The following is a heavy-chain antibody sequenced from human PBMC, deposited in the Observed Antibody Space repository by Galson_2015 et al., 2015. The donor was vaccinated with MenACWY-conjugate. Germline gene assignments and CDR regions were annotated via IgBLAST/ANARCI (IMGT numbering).Heavy chain of an antibody. CDR1: GFIFNNYW. V-gene: IGHV3-7*03. CDR3: ARDLGFYCSRNDCYSPY. CDR2: IKQDGNEK. Sequence: SLRLSCAASGFIFNNYWMSWVRQVPGKGPEWVANIKQDGNEKYYVDSVRGRFTIPRDNAKNSLYLQMNSLRAEDTAVYYCARDLGFYCSRNDCYSPYWGQGTLVTVSS. D-gene: IGHD2-2*01. J-gene: IGHJ4*02.